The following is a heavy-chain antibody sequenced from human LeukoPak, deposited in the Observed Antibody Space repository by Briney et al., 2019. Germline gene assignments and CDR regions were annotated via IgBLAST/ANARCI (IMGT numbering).Heavy chain of an antibody. V-gene: IGHV1-18*01. CDR1: GYTFTSYG. Sequence: ASVKVSCKASGYTFTSYGISWVRQAPGQGVEWMGWISAYNGNTNYAQKLQGRVTMTTDTSTSTAYMELRSLRSDDTAVYYCARYSSGWYYFDYWGQGTLVTVSS. CDR3: ARYSSGWYYFDY. D-gene: IGHD6-19*01. J-gene: IGHJ4*02. CDR2: ISAYNGNT.